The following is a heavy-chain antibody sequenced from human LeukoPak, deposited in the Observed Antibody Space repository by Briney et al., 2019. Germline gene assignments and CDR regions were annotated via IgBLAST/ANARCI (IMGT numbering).Heavy chain of an antibody. Sequence: SETLSLTCTVSGHSISSGDNYWSWIRQPAGKGLEWIGRIYTSGSTNYNPSLKSRVTISGDTSKNQFSLRLSSVTAADTAVYYCARASYSYDINGWVPFDYWGQGTLVTVSS. CDR2: IYTSGST. V-gene: IGHV4-61*02. CDR3: ARASYSYDINGWVPFDY. J-gene: IGHJ4*02. D-gene: IGHD3-22*01. CDR1: GHSISSGDNY.